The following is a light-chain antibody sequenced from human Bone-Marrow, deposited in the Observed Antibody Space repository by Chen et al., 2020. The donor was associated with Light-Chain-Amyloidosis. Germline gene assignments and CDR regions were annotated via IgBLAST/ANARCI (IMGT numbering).Light chain of an antibody. J-gene: IGKJ1*01. CDR1: QTVGTN. CDR2: DAS. CDR3: HQYNSWPPWT. V-gene: IGKV3-15*01. Sequence: EIVMTQFPATLSVSPGEGATLSCRASQTVGTNLAWYQQKPGQAPRLLIFDASTRATGVPARFSGSASGTEFTLTISNLKSEDIAVYYCHQYNSWPPWTFGQGTKVDIK.